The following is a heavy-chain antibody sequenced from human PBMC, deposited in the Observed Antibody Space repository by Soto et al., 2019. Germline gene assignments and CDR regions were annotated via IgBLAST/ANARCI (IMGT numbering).Heavy chain of an antibody. D-gene: IGHD2-15*01. CDR2: ITPDNGDT. V-gene: IGHV1-18*01. J-gene: IGHJ4*02. Sequence: QVQLLQSGAEVKKPGASVKVSCRASGYTFASFGISWVRRAPGQGLEWLGWITPDNGDTNYSQKVQGRLTMTTDTSTSTAYLELRSLRSDDTAVYPCERPAACSGGDNCYSPDLDYWGQRTRVTVSS. CDR3: ERPAACSGGDNCYSPDLDY. CDR1: GYTFASFG.